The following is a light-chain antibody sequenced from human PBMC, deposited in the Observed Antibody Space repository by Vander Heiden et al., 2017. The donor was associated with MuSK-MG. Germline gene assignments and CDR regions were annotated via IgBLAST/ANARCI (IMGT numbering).Light chain of an antibody. CDR1: TGAVTSGHS. J-gene: IGLJ2*01. Sequence: QAVVTQEPSLTVSPGGTVTLTCGSSTGAVTSGHSPFWFQQQPGQAPRTLIYDTSSKNSWTPVRFSGSLLGGKAALTLSGAQPEDEADYYCLLSYSGARVFGGGTQLTVL. CDR2: DTS. V-gene: IGLV7-46*01. CDR3: LLSYSGARV.